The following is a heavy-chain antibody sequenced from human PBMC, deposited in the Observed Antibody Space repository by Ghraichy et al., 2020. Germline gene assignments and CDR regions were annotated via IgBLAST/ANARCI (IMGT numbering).Heavy chain of an antibody. Sequence: GGSLRLSCAASGFTFSGYFMSWVRQAPGKGLEWVANIKQDGSEKYYGDSVKGRFTISRDNAKNSVFLQMNSLRANDTAVYYCARVFGTIFGIVSWGPGTLVTVSA. CDR1: GFTFSGYF. D-gene: IGHD3-3*01. V-gene: IGHV3-7*03. J-gene: IGHJ4*02. CDR3: ARVFGTIFGIVS. CDR2: IKQDGSEK.